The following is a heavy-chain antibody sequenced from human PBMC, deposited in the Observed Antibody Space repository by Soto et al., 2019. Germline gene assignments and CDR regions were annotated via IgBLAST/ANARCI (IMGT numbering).Heavy chain of an antibody. D-gene: IGHD4-17*01. CDR3: AHSLYGDYLDEYFQH. CDR2: IYWDDDK. Sequence: QITLKESGPTLVKPTQTLTLTCTFSGFSLSTSGVGVGWIRQPPGKALEWLALIYWDDDKRYSPSLKSRLTIPKDTSKNQVVLTMTNMDPVDTATYYCAHSLYGDYLDEYFQHWGQGTLVTVSS. V-gene: IGHV2-5*02. J-gene: IGHJ1*01. CDR1: GFSLSTSGVG.